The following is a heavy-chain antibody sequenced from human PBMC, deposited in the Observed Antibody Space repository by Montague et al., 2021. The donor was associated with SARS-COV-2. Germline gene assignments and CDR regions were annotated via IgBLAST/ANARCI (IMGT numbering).Heavy chain of an antibody. D-gene: IGHD3-3*01. J-gene: IGHJ6*03. V-gene: IGHV4-59*01. Sequence: SETLSFTCTVSGGSISSYYWSWIRQPPGKGLEWIGYIYYSGSTNYNPSLKSRVTISVDTSKNQFSLKLSSVTAADTAVYYCAGTYYDFWSGFIHYYYMDVWGKGTTVTVSS. CDR3: AGTYYDFWSGFIHYYYMDV. CDR1: GGSISSYY. CDR2: IYYSGST.